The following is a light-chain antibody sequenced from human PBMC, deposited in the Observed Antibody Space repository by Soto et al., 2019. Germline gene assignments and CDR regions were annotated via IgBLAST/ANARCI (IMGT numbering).Light chain of an antibody. CDR3: QQRSNWPPIT. CDR1: QSVSSN. CDR2: DAS. V-gene: IGKV3-11*01. J-gene: IGKJ5*01. Sequence: DIVLTQSPGTLSLSPGERATLSCRAGQSVSSNNLAWLRQKPGQAPRLLIHDASHRAAGIPARFGGSGFGTDFTLTISSLEPEDAAVYYCQQRSNWPPITFGQGTRLENK.